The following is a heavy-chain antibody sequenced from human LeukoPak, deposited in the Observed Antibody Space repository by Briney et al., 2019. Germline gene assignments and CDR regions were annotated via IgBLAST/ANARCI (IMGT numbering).Heavy chain of an antibody. CDR1: GFTFDDYA. D-gene: IGHD6-19*01. V-gene: IGHV3-9*03. CDR2: ISWNSGGI. CDR3: AKGRGLVLDWYFDL. J-gene: IGHJ2*01. Sequence: PGRSLRLSCAASGFTFDDYAMHWVRQAPGEGLEWVSGISWNSGGIGYADSVKGRFTISRDNAKNSLYLQMNSLRAEDMALYYCAKGRGLVLDWYFDLWGRGTLVTVSS.